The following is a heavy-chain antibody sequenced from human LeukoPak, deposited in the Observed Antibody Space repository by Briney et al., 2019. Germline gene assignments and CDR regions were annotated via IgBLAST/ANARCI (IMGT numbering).Heavy chain of an antibody. J-gene: IGHJ4*02. CDR2: IYYSGST. CDR1: GGSITSSDYY. D-gene: IGHD2-15*01. CDR3: ARLYGRYCSGGSCYFDY. V-gene: IGHV4-39*01. Sequence: SETLSLTCTVSGGSITSSDYYWGWIRQPPGKGLEWIGSIYYSGSTNYNPSLKSRVTISVDTSKNQFSLKLNSVTAADTAVYYCARLYGRYCSGGSCYFDYWGQGTLVTVSS.